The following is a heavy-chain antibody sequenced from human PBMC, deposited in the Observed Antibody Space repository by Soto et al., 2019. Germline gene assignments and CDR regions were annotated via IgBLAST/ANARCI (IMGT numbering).Heavy chain of an antibody. D-gene: IGHD6-19*01. Sequence: QLLQSGAEVKKPGASVKVSCKASGYTFSSYGIIWVRQAPGQGLEWMGWISPYKGDTNYAQKFQGRITMTTDTPTSTASMDLRSLRSADTAVYFCAKGRGGGGLTEWLVPFDYWGQGTLVTVSS. CDR1: GYTFSSYG. CDR2: ISPYKGDT. CDR3: AKGRGGGGLTEWLVPFDY. V-gene: IGHV1-18*04. J-gene: IGHJ4*02.